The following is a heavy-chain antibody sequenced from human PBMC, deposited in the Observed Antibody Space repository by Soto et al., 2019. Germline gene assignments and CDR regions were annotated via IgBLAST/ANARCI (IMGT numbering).Heavy chain of an antibody. D-gene: IGHD5-12*01. CDR3: ARPLSPGRGYDAFDI. Sequence: GESLKISCKGSGYSFSSYWIGWVRQTPGKGLEWMGIIYPGDSDTRYSPSFQGQVTISADKSISTAYLQWSSLKASDTAMYYCARPLSPGRGYDAFDIWGQGTMVTVSS. CDR2: IYPGDSDT. V-gene: IGHV5-51*01. J-gene: IGHJ3*02. CDR1: GYSFSSYW.